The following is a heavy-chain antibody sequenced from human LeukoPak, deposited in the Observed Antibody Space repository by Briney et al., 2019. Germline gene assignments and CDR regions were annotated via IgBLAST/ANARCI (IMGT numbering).Heavy chain of an antibody. V-gene: IGHV1-3*03. J-gene: IGHJ4*02. D-gene: IGHD3-9*01. CDR2: INAGNGNT. CDR1: GYTFTSYG. Sequence: ASVKVSCKASGYTFTSYGISWVRQAPGQRLEWMGWINAGNGNTKYSQEFQGRVTITRDTSASTAYMELSSLRSEDMAVYYCARSFDWLSLFDYWGQGTLVTVSS. CDR3: ARSFDWLSLFDY.